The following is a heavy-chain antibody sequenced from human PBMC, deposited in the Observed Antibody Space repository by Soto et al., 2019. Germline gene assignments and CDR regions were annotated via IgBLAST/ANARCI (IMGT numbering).Heavy chain of an antibody. CDR3: ARASDYYDSSGYEDY. CDR1: GYTFTSYG. Sequence: QVQLVQSGAEVKKPGASVKVSCKASGYTFTSYGISWVRQAPGHGLEWMGWISAYNGNTNYAQKLQGRVTMTTDTSTSTAYMELRSLRSDDTAVYYCARASDYYDSSGYEDYWGQGTLVTVSS. J-gene: IGHJ4*02. D-gene: IGHD3-22*01. CDR2: ISAYNGNT. V-gene: IGHV1-18*01.